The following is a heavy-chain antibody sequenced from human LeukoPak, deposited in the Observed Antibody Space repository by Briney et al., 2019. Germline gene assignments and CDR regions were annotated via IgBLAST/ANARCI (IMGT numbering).Heavy chain of an antibody. CDR1: GFTFSTYA. D-gene: IGHD3-22*01. V-gene: IGHV3-64*01. J-gene: IGHJ4*02. CDR2: ISSSGGTT. CDR3: ARADYDNGGYYADY. Sequence: GGSLRLSCAASGFTFSTYAMHWVRQAPGKGLEYVSAISSSGGTTYYANSVKGRFTISRDNSKNTLYLQMGSLRAEDMAVYYCARADYDNGGYYADYWGQGTLVTVSS.